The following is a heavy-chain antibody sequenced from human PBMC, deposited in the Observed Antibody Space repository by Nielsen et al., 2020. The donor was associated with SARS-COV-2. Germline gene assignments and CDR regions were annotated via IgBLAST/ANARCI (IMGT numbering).Heavy chain of an antibody. V-gene: IGHV3-23*01. D-gene: IGHD3-10*01. CDR1: GFTFNIYA. J-gene: IGHJ3*01. CDR2: VSASGGST. CDR3: AKDGVVRGDALDL. Sequence: GESLKISCAASGFTFNIYAMAWVRRAPGRGLQWVTGVSASGGSTYYTDSVKGRFSISRDNSKNTLFLQMHSLRVEDTALYYCAKDGVVRGDALDLSGQGTRVTVSS.